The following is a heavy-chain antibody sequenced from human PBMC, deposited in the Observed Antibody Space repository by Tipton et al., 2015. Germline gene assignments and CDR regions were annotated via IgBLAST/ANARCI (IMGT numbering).Heavy chain of an antibody. CDR2: IYSSGGT. J-gene: IGHJ4*02. V-gene: IGHV4-31*03. CDR3: ASGGILGYFDY. D-gene: IGHD3-16*01. CDR1: GGSVSSGSYY. Sequence: TLSLTCTVSGGSVSSGSYYWSWIRQPPGKGLEWIGYIYSSGGTDYNPSLKSRVTISVDTSENQFSLKLSSVTAADSAVYYCASGGILGYFDYWGQGTLITVSS.